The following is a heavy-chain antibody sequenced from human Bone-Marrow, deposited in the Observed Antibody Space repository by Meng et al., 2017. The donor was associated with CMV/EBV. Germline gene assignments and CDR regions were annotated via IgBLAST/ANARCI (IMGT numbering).Heavy chain of an antibody. CDR3: ARDRIAAAAEYYSYDIDV. Sequence: ASVKVSCKASGYTFTGYYMHWVRQAPGQGLEWMGWINPNSGGTNYAQKFQGRVTMTRDTSISPAYMELSRLRSDDTAVYYCARDRIAAAAEYYSYDIDVWGQGTPVTVSS. D-gene: IGHD6-13*01. V-gene: IGHV1-2*02. J-gene: IGHJ6*02. CDR2: INPNSGGT. CDR1: GYTFTGYY.